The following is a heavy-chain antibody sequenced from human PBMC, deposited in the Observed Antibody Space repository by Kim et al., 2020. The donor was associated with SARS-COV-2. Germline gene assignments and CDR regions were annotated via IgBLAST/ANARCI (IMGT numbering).Heavy chain of an antibody. J-gene: IGHJ4*02. V-gene: IGHV3-30*05. CDR3: AREEYGRSPRPYFDY. Sequence: DSVQGRFTISRDNSKNTLYLQMNSQRAEGTAVYYCAREEYGRSPRPYFDYWGQGTLVTVSS. D-gene: IGHD6-6*01.